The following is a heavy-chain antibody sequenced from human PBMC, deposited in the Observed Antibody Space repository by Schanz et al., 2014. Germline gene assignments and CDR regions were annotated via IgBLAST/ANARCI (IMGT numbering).Heavy chain of an antibody. CDR2: VSSRSDEI. D-gene: IGHD3-22*01. V-gene: IGHV3-23*04. Sequence: EVQLVQSGGGLVQPGGSLRLSCSASTFTFDHYAMTWVRQAPGKGLEWVAAVSSRSDEIKYADSVRGRFTISRDNSRSTMYLQMNSLRAEDTAVYYCAKDRSWDYDSSGYFDYWGQGTLVTVSA. J-gene: IGHJ4*02. CDR3: AKDRSWDYDSSGYFDY. CDR1: TFTFDHYA.